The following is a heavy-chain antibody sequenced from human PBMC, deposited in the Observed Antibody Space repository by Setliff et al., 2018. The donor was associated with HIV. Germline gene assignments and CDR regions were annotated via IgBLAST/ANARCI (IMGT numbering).Heavy chain of an antibody. V-gene: IGHV4-30-2*03. CDR2: IYLSGST. CDR3: ARRDGYSYGFYFDY. CDR1: GGFISTGGYS. J-gene: IGHJ4*02. Sequence: SETLSLTCTVPGGFISTGGYSWRWLRQPPGRAREWIGYIYLSGSTYYNPSLKSRLTISVDTSKNQFSLKLSSVTAADTAVYYWARRDGYSYGFYFDYWGQGTLVTVSS. D-gene: IGHD5-18*01.